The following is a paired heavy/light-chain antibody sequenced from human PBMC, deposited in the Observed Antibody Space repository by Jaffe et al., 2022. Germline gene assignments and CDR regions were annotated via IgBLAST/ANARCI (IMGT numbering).Heavy chain of an antibody. CDR2: INHSGST. Sequence: QVQLQQWGAGLLKPSETLSLTCAVYGGSFSGYYWSWIRQPPGKGLEWIGEINHSGSTNYNPSLKSRVTISVDTSKNQFSLKLSSVTAADTAVYYCARGVRWGIMITFGGVRYFDYWGQGTLVTVSS. J-gene: IGHJ4*02. V-gene: IGHV4-34*02. D-gene: IGHD3-16*01. CDR3: ARGVRWGIMITFGGVRYFDY. CDR1: GGSFSGYY.
Light chain of an antibody. CDR2: GAS. CDR1: QSVSSSY. Sequence: EIVLTQSPGTLSLSPGERATLSCRASQSVSSSYLAWYQQKPGQAPRLLIYGASSRATGIPDRFSGSGSGTDFTLTISRLEPEDFAVYYCQQYGSSPKTFGPGTKVDIK. V-gene: IGKV3-20*01. J-gene: IGKJ3*01. CDR3: QQYGSSPKT.